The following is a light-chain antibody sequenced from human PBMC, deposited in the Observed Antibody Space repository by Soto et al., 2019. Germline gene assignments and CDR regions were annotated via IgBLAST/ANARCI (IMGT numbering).Light chain of an antibody. CDR1: RNIWTY. J-gene: IGKJ2*02. Sequence: DVQMTQSPSSLSASVGDRVTITCRASRNIWTYLNWYQQKAGKAPSLLIYDASTLQAGVPSRFSGGGSGTDFSLTSSSVQPEDFATYYCQQRFFMPRTFGQGTKLEIK. CDR3: QQRFFMPRT. CDR2: DAS. V-gene: IGKV1-39*01.